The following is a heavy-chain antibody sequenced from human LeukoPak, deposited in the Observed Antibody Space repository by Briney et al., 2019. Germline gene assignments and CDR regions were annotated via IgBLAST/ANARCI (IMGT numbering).Heavy chain of an antibody. J-gene: IGHJ3*02. CDR1: GYTFTRYY. V-gene: IGHV1-2*02. CDR3: AGHVDLDAFDI. Sequence: ASVKVSCKASGYTFTRYYMHWVRQAPRHGLEWMGWINPNSGGTNYAQKFQGRVTMTRDTSLSTAYMELSRLRSDDTAVYYCAGHVDLDAFDIWGQGTMVTVSS. CDR2: INPNSGGT. D-gene: IGHD5-12*01.